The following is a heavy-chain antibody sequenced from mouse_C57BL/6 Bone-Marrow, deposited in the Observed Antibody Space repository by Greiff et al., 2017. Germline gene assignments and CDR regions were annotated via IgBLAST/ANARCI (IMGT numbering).Heavy chain of an antibody. V-gene: IGHV2-5*01. Sequence: VMLVESGPGLVQPSQSLSITCTVSGFSLTSYGVHWVRQSPGKGLEWLGVIWRGGSTDYNAAFMSRLSITKDNSKSQVFFKMNSLQADDTAIYYCAKKGTTGGNYAMDYWGQGTSVTVSS. CDR2: IWRGGST. CDR3: AKKGTTGGNYAMDY. J-gene: IGHJ4*01. CDR1: GFSLTSYG. D-gene: IGHD1-1*01.